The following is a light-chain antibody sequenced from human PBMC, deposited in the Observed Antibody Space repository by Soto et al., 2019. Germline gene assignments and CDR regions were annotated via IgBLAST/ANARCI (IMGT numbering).Light chain of an antibody. CDR3: CSYAGSSYV. V-gene: IGLV2-23*02. Sequence: QSALTQPASVSGSPGQSITISCTGTSSDVGSYNLVSWYQQHPGKAPKLMIYEVSKRPSGVSNRFSGSKSGNTASLTISGLQAEDEADYYCCSYAGSSYV. J-gene: IGLJ1*01. CDR2: EVS. CDR1: SSDVGSYNL.